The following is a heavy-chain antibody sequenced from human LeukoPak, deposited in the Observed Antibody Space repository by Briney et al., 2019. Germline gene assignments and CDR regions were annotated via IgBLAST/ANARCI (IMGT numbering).Heavy chain of an antibody. J-gene: IGHJ6*03. CDR1: GFTFSSYE. CDR3: ARDPYSGSYGADYYYYMDV. D-gene: IGHD1-26*01. Sequence: GGSLRLSCAASGFTFSSYEMNWVRQAPGKGLEWVSYISTTGSSIYYADSVKGRFTISRDNAKSSLYLQMNSLRAEDTAVYYCARDPYSGSYGADYYYYMDVWGKGTTVTISS. V-gene: IGHV3-48*03. CDR2: ISTTGSSI.